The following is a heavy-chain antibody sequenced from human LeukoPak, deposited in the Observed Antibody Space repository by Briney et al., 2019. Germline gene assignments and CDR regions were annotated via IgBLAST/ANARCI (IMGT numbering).Heavy chain of an antibody. CDR2: INPNSGGT. CDR1: GYTFNGYY. J-gene: IGHJ3*02. D-gene: IGHD1-26*01. CDR3: AREVRSGNAFDI. Sequence: ASVKVSCKASGYTFNGYYMHWVRQAPGQGLEWMGWINPNSGGTNYAQKFQGRVTMTRDTSISTAYMELSRLRSDDTAVYYCAREVRSGNAFDIWGQGTMVTVSS. V-gene: IGHV1-2*02.